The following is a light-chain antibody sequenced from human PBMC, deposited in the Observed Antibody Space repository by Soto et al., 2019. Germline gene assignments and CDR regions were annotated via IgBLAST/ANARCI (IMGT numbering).Light chain of an antibody. Sequence: EIVLTQSPGTLSLSAGERATLSCRASQSVSSSSLAWYQQKPGQAPRLLIFDASRRATGAPDRFSGSGSGTDFTLTISRLEPDDFAVYYCQQYGSSPPVTFGGGTKVEIK. CDR1: QSVSSSS. CDR3: QQYGSSPPVT. CDR2: DAS. V-gene: IGKV3-20*01. J-gene: IGKJ4*01.